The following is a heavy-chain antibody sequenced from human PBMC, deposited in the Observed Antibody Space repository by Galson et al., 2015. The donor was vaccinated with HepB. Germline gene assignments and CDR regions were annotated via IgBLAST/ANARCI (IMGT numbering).Heavy chain of an antibody. D-gene: IGHD3-10*01. V-gene: IGHV3-48*02. Sequence: SLRLSCAASGFTFSSYSMNWVRQAPGKGLEWVSYISSSSSTIYYADSVKGRFTISRDNAKNSLYLQMNSLRDEDTAVYYCARVLLWLGGSEDGMDVWGQGTTVTVSS. J-gene: IGHJ6*02. CDR2: ISSSSSTI. CDR1: GFTFSSYS. CDR3: ARVLLWLGGSEDGMDV.